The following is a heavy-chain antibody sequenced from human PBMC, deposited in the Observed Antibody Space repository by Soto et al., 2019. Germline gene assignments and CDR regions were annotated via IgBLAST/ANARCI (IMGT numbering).Heavy chain of an antibody. CDR1: GFTFSTYG. CDR2: IWYDGSNK. Sequence: QVQLVESGGGVVQPGRSLRLSCAASGFTFSTYGMHWVRQAPGKGLEWVAVIWYDGSNKYYADSVKGRFTISRDNSKNTLYLQMTSLRAEDTAVYYCARRNWNYDYYYGMDVWGQGTTVTVSS. J-gene: IGHJ6*02. V-gene: IGHV3-33*01. D-gene: IGHD1-20*01. CDR3: ARRNWNYDYYYGMDV.